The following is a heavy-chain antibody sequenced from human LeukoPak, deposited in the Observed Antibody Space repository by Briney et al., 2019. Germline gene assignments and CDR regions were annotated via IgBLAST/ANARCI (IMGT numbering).Heavy chain of an antibody. CDR1: GFTFSSYW. D-gene: IGHD6-19*01. J-gene: IGHJ5*02. V-gene: IGHV3-7*03. CDR2: IKQDGSEK. CDR3: ARAVSGQWLVQTLYNWFDP. Sequence: GGSLRLSCAASGFTFSSYWMIWVRQAPGKGLEWVANIKQDGSEKYYVDSVKGRFTISRDNAKNSLHLEMNSLRAEDTAVYYCARAVSGQWLVQTLYNWFDPWGQGTLVTVSS.